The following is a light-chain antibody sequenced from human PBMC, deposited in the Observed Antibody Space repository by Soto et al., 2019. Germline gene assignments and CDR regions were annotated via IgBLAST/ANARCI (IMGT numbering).Light chain of an antibody. CDR2: EVS. CDR3: SSYAASNTVV. V-gene: IGLV2-8*01. CDR1: SSDVGGYNY. J-gene: IGLJ2*01. Sequence: QSVLTQPPSASGSPGQSVTISCTGTSSDVGGYNYVSWYQQHPGKVPKLMIYEVSKRPSGIPHRFSGSKSGNTASLTVSGLQAEDEADYYCSSYAASNTVVFGGGTKVTVL.